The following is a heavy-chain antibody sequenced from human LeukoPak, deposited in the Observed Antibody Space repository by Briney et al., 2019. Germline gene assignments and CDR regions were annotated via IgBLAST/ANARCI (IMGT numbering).Heavy chain of an antibody. J-gene: IGHJ4*02. CDR3: AAATNYGSGSYRFDY. CDR1: GYTFTGYY. D-gene: IGHD3-10*01. CDR2: INPNSGGT. Sequence: ASVKVSCKASGYTFTGYYMHWVRQAPGQGLEWMGWINPNSGGTNYAQKFQGRVTMTRDMSTSTVYMELSSLRSEDTAVYYCAAATNYGSGSYRFDYWGQGTLVTVSS. V-gene: IGHV1-2*02.